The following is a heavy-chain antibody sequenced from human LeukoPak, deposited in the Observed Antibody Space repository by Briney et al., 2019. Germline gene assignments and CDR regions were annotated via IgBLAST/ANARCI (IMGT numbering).Heavy chain of an antibody. Sequence: ASVKVSCKASGYTFTGYYMHWVRQAPGQGLEWMGWINPNSGGTNYAQKFQGRVTMTRDTSISTGYMELSRLRSDDTAVYYCARGLSGYSYGYYFDYWGQGTLVTVSS. CDR1: GYTFTGYY. J-gene: IGHJ4*02. V-gene: IGHV1-2*02. CDR3: ARGLSGYSYGYYFDY. D-gene: IGHD5-18*01. CDR2: INPNSGGT.